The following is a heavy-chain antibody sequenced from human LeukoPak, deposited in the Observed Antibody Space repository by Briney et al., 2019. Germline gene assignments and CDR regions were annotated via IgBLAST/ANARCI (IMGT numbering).Heavy chain of an antibody. CDR3: AKDGTYDFWSGYSI. D-gene: IGHD3-3*01. J-gene: IGHJ3*02. Sequence: GGSLRLSCVTSGFTFSNYAMSWVRQAPGKGLEWVSDITKSGRDTFYADSVKGRFTISRDNSKNTVNLQMNSLRAEDTAIYYCAKDGTYDFWSGYSIWGQGTMVTVSS. V-gene: IGHV3-23*01. CDR1: GFTFSNYA. CDR2: ITKSGRDT.